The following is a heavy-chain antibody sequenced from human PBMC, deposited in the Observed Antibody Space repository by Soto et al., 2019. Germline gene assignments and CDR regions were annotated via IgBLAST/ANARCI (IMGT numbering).Heavy chain of an antibody. D-gene: IGHD6-19*01. CDR3: ASKDYSSGWYVIDY. V-gene: IGHV1-18*01. Sequence: ASVKVSCKASGYTFTSYGISWVRQAPGQGLEWMGWFNAYGLKTDYAQKFQGRVTISRDNSKNTLYLQMNSLRAEDTAVYYCASKDYSSGWYVIDYWGQGTLVNVSS. CDR2: FNAYGLKT. J-gene: IGHJ4*02. CDR1: GYTFTSYG.